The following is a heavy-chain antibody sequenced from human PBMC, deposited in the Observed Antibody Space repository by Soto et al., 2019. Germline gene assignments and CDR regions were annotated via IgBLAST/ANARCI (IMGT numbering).Heavy chain of an antibody. J-gene: IGHJ3*02. CDR3: ARAGYGGNSEAFDI. Sequence: QVQLQQWGAGLLKPSETLSLTCAVYGGSFSGYYWSWIRQPPGKGLEWIGEINHSGSTNYNPSLKSRVTISVDTSKNQVSLKLSSVTAADTAVYYCARAGYGGNSEAFDIWGQGTMVTVSS. CDR2: INHSGST. V-gene: IGHV4-34*01. D-gene: IGHD2-21*02. CDR1: GGSFSGYY.